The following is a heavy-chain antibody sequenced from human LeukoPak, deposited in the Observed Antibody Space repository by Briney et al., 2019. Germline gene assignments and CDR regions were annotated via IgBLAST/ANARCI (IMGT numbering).Heavy chain of an antibody. CDR1: GGSISSSGTY. CDR3: ASRNTWYERSDS. J-gene: IGHJ4*02. Sequence: PSETLSLTCTVSGGSISSSGTYWNWIRQPPGKGLEWIAEIYYTGSSYYNPSLKSRVTLFLDTSKNQFFLRLKSVTAADTAVYYCASRNTWYERSDSWGQGTLVTVSS. V-gene: IGHV4-39*01. CDR2: IYYTGSS. D-gene: IGHD6-13*01.